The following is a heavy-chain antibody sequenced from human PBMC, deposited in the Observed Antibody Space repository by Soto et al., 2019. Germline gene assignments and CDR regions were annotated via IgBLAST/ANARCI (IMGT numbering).Heavy chain of an antibody. D-gene: IGHD2-15*01. V-gene: IGHV1-46*03. CDR3: ARSWWGTDRLMAYNWLGP. CDR1: GYTFMSYY. J-gene: IGHJ5*02. Sequence: QVQLVQSGAEVKKPGASVKVSCKASGYTFMSYYTHWVRQAPGQGLEWMGMINPSGGTTNYAQKFQGRVTLTRDTSTSTVYMELGSLRSEDTAVYFCARSWWGTDRLMAYNWLGPWGQGTLVTVSS. CDR2: INPSGGTT.